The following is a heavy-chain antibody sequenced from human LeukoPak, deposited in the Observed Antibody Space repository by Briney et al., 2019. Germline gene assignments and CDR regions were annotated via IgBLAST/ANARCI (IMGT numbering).Heavy chain of an antibody. CDR1: GFTFSSYW. J-gene: IGHJ1*01. CDR2: IKSDGTT. Sequence: GGSLRLSCAASGFTFSSYWMHWVRQAPGKGLVWVSRIKSDGTTNYADSVKGRFTISRDNAKNTLSLQMNSLRAEDTGVYYCARAPSEIGGYYPEYLRHWRQGTLVTVSS. D-gene: IGHD3-22*01. CDR3: ARAPSEIGGYYPEYLRH. V-gene: IGHV3-74*01.